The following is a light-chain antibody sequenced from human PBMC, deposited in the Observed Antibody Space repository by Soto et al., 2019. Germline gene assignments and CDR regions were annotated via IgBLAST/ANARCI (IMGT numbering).Light chain of an antibody. CDR1: QSISSW. Sequence: DIQMTQSPSTLSASVGDRVTITCRASQSISSWLAWYQQKPGKAAKLLIYKASSLESGVPSRFRGGGSGTEFTLPISSLQPDEFATYYLQQCNRYTYTFGQATKREIK. CDR3: QQCNRYTYT. CDR2: KAS. J-gene: IGKJ2*01. V-gene: IGKV1-5*03.